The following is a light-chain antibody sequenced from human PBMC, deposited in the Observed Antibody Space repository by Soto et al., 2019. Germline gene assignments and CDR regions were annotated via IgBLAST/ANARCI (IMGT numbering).Light chain of an antibody. Sequence: DIQMTQSPSSLSASVGDRVTITFRASQGIRHYLAWYHQKPGKVPKLLIYEASNLQSGVPSRFRGGGSGTEFTLTISSLQPGDFATYYCQHYNTYPWTFGQGTKVDI. CDR1: QGIRHY. CDR2: EAS. CDR3: QHYNTYPWT. V-gene: IGKV1-27*01. J-gene: IGKJ1*01.